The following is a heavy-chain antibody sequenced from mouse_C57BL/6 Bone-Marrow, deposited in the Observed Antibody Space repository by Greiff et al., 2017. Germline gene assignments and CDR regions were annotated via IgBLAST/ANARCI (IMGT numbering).Heavy chain of an antibody. CDR3: ARDLYYYGSSPYYAMDY. J-gene: IGHJ4*01. Sequence: EVQLVESEGGLVQPGSSMKLSCTASGFTFSDYYMAWVRQVPEKGLEWVANINYDGSSTYYLDSLKSRFIISRDNAKNILYLQMSSLKSEDTATYYCARDLYYYGSSPYYAMDYWGQGTSVTVSS. D-gene: IGHD1-1*01. V-gene: IGHV5-16*01. CDR1: GFTFSDYY. CDR2: INYDGSST.